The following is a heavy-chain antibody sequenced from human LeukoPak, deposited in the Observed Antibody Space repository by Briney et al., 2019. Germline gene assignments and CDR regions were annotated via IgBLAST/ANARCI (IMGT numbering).Heavy chain of an antibody. CDR1: GGSLSSGSYY. Sequence: SETLSLTCTVSGGSLSSGSYYWSWIRQPPGKGLEWIGYIYYSGSTNYNPSLKSRVNISVDTSKNQFCLKLSSVTAADTAVYYCARDPMTTVGYWGQGTLVTVSS. V-gene: IGHV4-61*01. CDR2: IYYSGST. D-gene: IGHD4-11*01. CDR3: ARDPMTTVGY. J-gene: IGHJ4*02.